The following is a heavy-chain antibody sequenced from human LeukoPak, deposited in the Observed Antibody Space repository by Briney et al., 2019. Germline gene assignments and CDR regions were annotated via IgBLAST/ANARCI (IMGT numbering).Heavy chain of an antibody. CDR2: IYYSGST. CDR1: GGSISSSSYY. Sequence: SETLSLTCTVSGGSISSSSYYWGWIRQPPGKGLEWIGSIYYSGSTYYNPSLKSRVTISVDTSKNQFSLKLSSVTAADTAVYYCARILDYGDFPFDYWGQGTLVTVSS. CDR3: ARILDYGDFPFDY. V-gene: IGHV4-39*01. J-gene: IGHJ4*02. D-gene: IGHD4-17*01.